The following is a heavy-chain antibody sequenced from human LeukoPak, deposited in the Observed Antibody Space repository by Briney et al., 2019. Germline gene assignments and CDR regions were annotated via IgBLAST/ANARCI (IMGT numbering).Heavy chain of an antibody. CDR1: GGSFSGYY. Sequence: PSETLSLTCAVYGGSFSGYYWSWIRQPPGKGLEWIGEINHSGSTNYNPSLKSRVTISVDTPKNQFSLKLSSVTAADTAVYYCARGPRTGYCSSTSCFMDYWGQGTLVTVSS. CDR2: INHSGST. D-gene: IGHD2-2*01. V-gene: IGHV4-34*01. J-gene: IGHJ4*02. CDR3: ARGPRTGYCSSTSCFMDY.